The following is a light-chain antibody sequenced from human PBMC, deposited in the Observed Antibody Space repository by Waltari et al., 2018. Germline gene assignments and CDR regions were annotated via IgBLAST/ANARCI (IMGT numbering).Light chain of an antibody. CDR1: SSDVSGYNY. Sequence: QSALTQPRSVSGSPGQSVTISCTGTSSDVSGYNYVSWYQPHPGKAPKLMIYDVSKRPSGVPDRFSGSKSGNTASLTISGLQAEDEADYYCCSFAGSYVFGTGTKVTVL. J-gene: IGLJ1*01. CDR3: CSFAGSYV. CDR2: DVS. V-gene: IGLV2-11*01.